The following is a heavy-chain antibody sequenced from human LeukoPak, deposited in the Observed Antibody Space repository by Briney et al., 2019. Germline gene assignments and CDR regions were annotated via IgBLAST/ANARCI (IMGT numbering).Heavy chain of an antibody. V-gene: IGHV3-21*04. CDR3: ARDNKRVGITAAGTFGMDV. J-gene: IGHJ6*02. CDR2: ISSSSSYI. CDR1: GFTFSSYS. D-gene: IGHD6-13*01. Sequence: PGGSLRLSCAASGFTFSSYSMNWVRQAPGKGLEWVSSISSSSSYIYYADSVKGRFTISRHNSKNTLYLQMNSLRAEDTAVYYCARDNKRVGITAAGTFGMDVWGQGTTVTVSS.